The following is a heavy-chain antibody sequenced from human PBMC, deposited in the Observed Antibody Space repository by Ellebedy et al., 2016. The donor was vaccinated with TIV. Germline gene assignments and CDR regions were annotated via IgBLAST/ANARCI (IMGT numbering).Heavy chain of an antibody. D-gene: IGHD5-24*01. CDR2: INPSGGST. V-gene: IGHV1-46*01. J-gene: IGHJ4*02. Sequence: ASVKVSCKASGYTFTSYYMHWVRQAPGQGLEWMGIINPSGGSTSYAQKFQGRVTMTRDTSTSTVYMELSSLRSEDTAVYYCAKDWGDGYNLGYFDYWGQGTLVTVSS. CDR3: AKDWGDGYNLGYFDY. CDR1: GYTFTSYY.